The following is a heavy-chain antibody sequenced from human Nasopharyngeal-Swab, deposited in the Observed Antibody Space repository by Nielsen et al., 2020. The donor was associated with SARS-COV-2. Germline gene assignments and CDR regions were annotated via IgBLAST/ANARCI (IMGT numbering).Heavy chain of an antibody. CDR1: GFSVSSNY. Sequence: GESLKISCAASGFSVSSNYMSWVRQAPGKGLEWVSIIYPGGSTCYADSVKGRFTISRDSSWNTLYLQMNSLTAEDTAVYYCARVLDGYNGFDYWGQGTLVTVSS. CDR3: ARVLDGYNGFDY. CDR2: IYPGGST. J-gene: IGHJ4*02. D-gene: IGHD5-24*01. V-gene: IGHV3-53*01.